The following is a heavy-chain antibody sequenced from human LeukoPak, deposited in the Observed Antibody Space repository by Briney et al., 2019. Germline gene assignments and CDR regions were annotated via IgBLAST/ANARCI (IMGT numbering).Heavy chain of an antibody. CDR2: IYYSGST. J-gene: IGHJ2*01. D-gene: IGHD1-14*01. Sequence: SETLSLTCTVSGGSISSSSYYWGWIRQPPGKGLEWIGSIYYSGSTYYNPSLKSRVTISVDTSKNQFSLKLSSVTAADTAVYYCARSNRRKSLNYWYFDLWGRGTLVTVSS. CDR3: ARSNRRKSLNYWYFDL. CDR1: GGSISSSSYY. V-gene: IGHV4-39*01.